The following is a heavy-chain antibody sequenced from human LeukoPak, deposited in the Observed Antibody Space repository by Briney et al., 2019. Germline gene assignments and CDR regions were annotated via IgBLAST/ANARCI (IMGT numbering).Heavy chain of an antibody. CDR1: GGTFSSYA. J-gene: IGHJ5*02. CDR3: ARDLRNYDNSGEFDP. V-gene: IGHV1-69*01. Sequence: ASVNVSCKASGGTFSSYAISWVRQAPGQGLEWMGGIIPIFGTANYAQKFQGRVTITADESTSTAYMELSSLRSEDTAVYYCARDLRNYDNSGEFDPWGQGTLVTASS. CDR2: IIPIFGTA. D-gene: IGHD3-22*01.